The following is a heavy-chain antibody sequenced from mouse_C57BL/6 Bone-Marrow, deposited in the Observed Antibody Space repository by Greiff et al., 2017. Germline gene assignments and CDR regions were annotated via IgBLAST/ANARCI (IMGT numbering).Heavy chain of an antibody. CDR2: INPSSGYT. Sequence: QVQLQQSGAELAKPGASVKLSCKASGYTFTSYWMHWVKQRPGQGLEWIGYINPSSGYTKYNQKFKDKATLTAEKSSSTAYMQLSSLTYEDSAVYYCAIYPGFAYWGQGTLVTVSA. CDR1: GYTFTSYW. V-gene: IGHV1-7*01. CDR3: AIYPGFAY. J-gene: IGHJ3*01. D-gene: IGHD2-1*01.